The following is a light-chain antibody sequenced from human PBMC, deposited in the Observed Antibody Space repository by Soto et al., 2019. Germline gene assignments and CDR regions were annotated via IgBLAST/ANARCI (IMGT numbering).Light chain of an antibody. CDR2: ATS. J-gene: IGKJ4*01. CDR3: QQYVNSPLT. Sequence: EIVLTQSPGSVSLSPGERVSLSCRASQTVSSSHLAWYQQKPGQAPRLLIYATSSRATGIPDRFSGSGSGPDFTLTISRLEPEDFGVYFCQQYVNSPLTFGEGSKVEIK. CDR1: QTVSSSH. V-gene: IGKV3-20*01.